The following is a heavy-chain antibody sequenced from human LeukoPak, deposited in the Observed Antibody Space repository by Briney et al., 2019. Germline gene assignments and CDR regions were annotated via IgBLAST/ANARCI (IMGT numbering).Heavy chain of an antibody. Sequence: ASVKVSCKVSGYTLTELSMHWVRQAPGKGLEWMGGFDPEDGETIYAQKFQGRVTMTEDTSTDTAYMELSSLRSEDTAVYYCATAIPFNIVGATYFDYWGQGTLVTVSS. CDR3: ATAIPFNIVGATYFDY. D-gene: IGHD1-26*01. CDR2: FDPEDGET. J-gene: IGHJ4*02. V-gene: IGHV1-24*01. CDR1: GYTLTELS.